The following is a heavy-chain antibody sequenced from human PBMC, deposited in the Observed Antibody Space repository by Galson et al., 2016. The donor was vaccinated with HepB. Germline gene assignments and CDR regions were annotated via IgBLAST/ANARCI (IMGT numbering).Heavy chain of an antibody. Sequence: SVKVSCKASGYTFTSNGISWVRQAPGQGLEWMGWISASKGNTNYAQKFQGRLTVTTDTSTRTAYMELRNLRSDDTAVDYWARDRDHGLDNWGQGTMVTVSS. V-gene: IGHV1-18*04. CDR3: ARDRDHGLDN. J-gene: IGHJ3*01. D-gene: IGHD2-8*01. CDR2: ISASKGNT. CDR1: GYTFTSNG.